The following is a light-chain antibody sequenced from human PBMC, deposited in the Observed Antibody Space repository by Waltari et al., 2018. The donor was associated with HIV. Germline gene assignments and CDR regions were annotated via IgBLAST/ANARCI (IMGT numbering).Light chain of an antibody. CDR2: SNN. V-gene: IGLV1-44*01. CDR3: ATWDDTPTGHVL. Sequence: QSVLAQPPSVSGTPGQRVTRPCSGTTSNLGSTVVTWYQQVPGTAPTLLISSNNQRPSRVPDRSSGFKSGTSASLAINVLQSEDEADYYCATWDDTPTGHVLFGGGTKVTVL. CDR1: TSNLGSTV. J-gene: IGLJ2*01.